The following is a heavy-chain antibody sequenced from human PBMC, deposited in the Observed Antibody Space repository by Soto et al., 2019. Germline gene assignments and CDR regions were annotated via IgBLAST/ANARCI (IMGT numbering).Heavy chain of an antibody. Sequence: QLQLQESGPGLVKPSETLSLTCTVSGGSISSSSYYWGWIRQPPGKGLEWIGSIYYSGSTYYNPSLKSRATISVDTSNNQFSLKLSSVTAADTAVYYCARHFILKDCSGGSCPVGAFDICGQGTMVTVSS. V-gene: IGHV4-39*01. J-gene: IGHJ3*02. CDR2: IYYSGST. CDR1: GGSISSSSYY. D-gene: IGHD2-15*01. CDR3: ARHFILKDCSGGSCPVGAFDI.